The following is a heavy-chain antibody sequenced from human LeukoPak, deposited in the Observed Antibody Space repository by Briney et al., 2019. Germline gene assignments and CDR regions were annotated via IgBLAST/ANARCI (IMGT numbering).Heavy chain of an antibody. D-gene: IGHD2-8*01. V-gene: IGHV3-21*06. Sequence: GGSLRLSCTTSGLTFSTSGFNWVRQAPGKGLEWVASIGPTGFDRYHADSIKGRFTISRDNANNFLYLQMDSLRAEETAVYYCATEPNGRHYDYWVQESLLTVSS. CDR3: ATEPNGRHYDY. CDR2: IGPTGFDR. J-gene: IGHJ4*02. CDR1: GLTFSTSG.